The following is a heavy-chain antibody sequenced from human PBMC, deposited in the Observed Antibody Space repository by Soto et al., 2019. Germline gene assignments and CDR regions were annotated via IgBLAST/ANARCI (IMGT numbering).Heavy chain of an antibody. CDR3: ARDRIAVAGNPESFQN. CDR2: IYSGGST. V-gene: IGHV3-66*01. CDR1: GFTVSSNY. D-gene: IGHD6-19*01. J-gene: IGHJ1*01. Sequence: GGSLRLSCAASGFTVSSNYMSWVRQAPGKGLEWVSVIYSGGSTYYADSVKGRFTISRDNSKNTLYLQMNSLRAEDTAVYYCARDRIAVAGNPESFQNWGHGTLVTVSS.